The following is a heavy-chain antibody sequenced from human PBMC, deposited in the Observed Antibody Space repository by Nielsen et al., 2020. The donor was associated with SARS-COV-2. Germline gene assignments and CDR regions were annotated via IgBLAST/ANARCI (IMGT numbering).Heavy chain of an antibody. V-gene: IGHV4-59*12. CDR3: ARVDSSSPWGALDI. Sequence: GSLRLSCTVSGGSISSYYWGWIRQPPGKGLEWIGYIYYSGSTNYNPSLKSRVTISVDTSKNQFSLKLSSVTTADTAVYYCARVDSSSPWGALDIWGQGTMVTVSS. CDR1: GGSISSYY. J-gene: IGHJ3*02. CDR2: IYYSGST. D-gene: IGHD6-6*01.